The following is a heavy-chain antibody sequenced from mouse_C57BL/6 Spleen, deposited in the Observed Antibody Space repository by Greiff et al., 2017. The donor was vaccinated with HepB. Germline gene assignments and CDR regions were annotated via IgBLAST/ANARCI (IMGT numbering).Heavy chain of an antibody. CDR3: AREYWTTVFDY. CDR2: INPNNGGT. D-gene: IGHD1-1*01. V-gene: IGHV1-22*01. Sequence: EVQLQQSGPELVKPGASVKMSCKASGYTFTDYNMHWVKQSHGQSLEWIGYINPNNGGTSYNQKFKGKATLTVNKSSSTAYMELRSLTSEDSAVYYCAREYWTTVFDYWGQGTTLTVSS. J-gene: IGHJ2*01. CDR1: GYTFTDYN.